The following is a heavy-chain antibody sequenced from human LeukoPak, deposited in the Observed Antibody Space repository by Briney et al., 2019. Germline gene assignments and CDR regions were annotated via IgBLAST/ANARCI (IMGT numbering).Heavy chain of an antibody. V-gene: IGHV1-8*01. D-gene: IGHD3-10*01. CDR2: MNPNSANT. J-gene: IGHJ5*02. CDR3: VTLIRGPIRA. CDR1: GYTFTTYD. Sequence: ASVKVSCKASGYTFTTYDINWVRQAPGQGLEWMGWMNPNSANTGYAQKLQGRVTMTRDTSLGTAYMELTSLISEDTAVYYCVTLIRGPIRAWGQGTLVTVSS.